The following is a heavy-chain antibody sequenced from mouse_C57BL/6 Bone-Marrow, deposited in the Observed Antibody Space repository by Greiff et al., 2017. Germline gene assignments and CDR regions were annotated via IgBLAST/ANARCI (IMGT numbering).Heavy chain of an antibody. CDR3: ASRGYGSSYDAMDY. J-gene: IGHJ4*01. CDR2: IDPAYSDT. CDR1: GYTFTSYW. V-gene: IGHV1-52*01. Sequence: QVQLQQSGAVLVRPGASVKMSCKTSGYTFTSYWMHWVKQRPVQGLEWIGNIDPAYSDTNYKQKFKAKATMTVDKSSSTAYMQLSSLTSEDSADYYCASRGYGSSYDAMDYWGQGTSVTVSS. D-gene: IGHD1-1*01.